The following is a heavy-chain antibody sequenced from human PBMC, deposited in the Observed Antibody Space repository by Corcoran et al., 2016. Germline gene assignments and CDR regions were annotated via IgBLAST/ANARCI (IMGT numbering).Heavy chain of an antibody. CDR1: GGSFSGYY. V-gene: IGHV4-34*01. J-gene: IGHJ3*02. CDR2: INHSGST. D-gene: IGHD3-22*01. Sequence: QPQQWGAGLLKTSETLSLTCAVYGGSFSGYYWSWIRQPPGTGLGWIGEINHSGSTNYNPSLKSRVTITGDTSKNPFSLKLSSVTAADTAVYYCARGGRTYYYDSRGENGAFDIWGQGTMVTVSS. CDR3: ARGGRTYYYDSRGENGAFDI.